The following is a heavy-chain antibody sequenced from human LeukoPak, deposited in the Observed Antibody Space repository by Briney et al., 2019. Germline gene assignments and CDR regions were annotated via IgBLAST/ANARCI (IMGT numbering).Heavy chain of an antibody. Sequence: ASVKVSCKVSGYTLTELSIHWVRQAPGKGLEWMGGFDPEDGETIYAQKFQGRVTMTEDTSTDTAYMELSSLRSEDTAVYYCATAPVIAAAAMYNWFDPWGQGTLVTVSS. CDR1: GYTLTELS. CDR2: FDPEDGET. D-gene: IGHD6-13*01. CDR3: ATAPVIAAAAMYNWFDP. V-gene: IGHV1-24*01. J-gene: IGHJ5*02.